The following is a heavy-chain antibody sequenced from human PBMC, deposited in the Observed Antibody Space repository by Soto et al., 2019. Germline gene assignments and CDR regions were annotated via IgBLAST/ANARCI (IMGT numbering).Heavy chain of an antibody. CDR2: IYYIGTT. CDR3: ARSRSGSWYYFDH. V-gene: IGHV4-39*02. J-gene: IGHJ4*02. D-gene: IGHD6-13*01. CDR1: GGSISSSLYY. Sequence: QLQLQESGPGLVKPSETLSLTCTVSGGSISSSLYYWGWIRQPPGKGLEWIGSIYYIGTTYYNPSLKIRVTISVDTSKNHFSLRLSSVTAADTAVYYGARSRSGSWYYFDHWGQGTLVTVSS.